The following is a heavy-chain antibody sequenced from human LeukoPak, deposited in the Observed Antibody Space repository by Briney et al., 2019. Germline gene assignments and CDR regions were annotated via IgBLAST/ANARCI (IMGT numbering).Heavy chain of an antibody. D-gene: IGHD5-12*01. J-gene: IGHJ6*02. V-gene: IGHV4-61*02. Sequence: SETLSLTCTVSGGSISNANYYWSWIRQPAGKGLEWLGRVYTSGSTTGTNHNPSLESRITISVDTSENQFSLKLSSVTAADPAISYRARARTSGYDSSESYGMDVWGQGTTVTVSS. CDR3: ARARTSGYDSSESYGMDV. CDR2: VYTSGS. CDR1: GGSISNANYY.